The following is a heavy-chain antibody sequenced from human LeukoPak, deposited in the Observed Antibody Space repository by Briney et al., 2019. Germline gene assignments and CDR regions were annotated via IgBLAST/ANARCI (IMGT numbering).Heavy chain of an antibody. CDR3: ARVRATFSPHFDN. D-gene: IGHD3-16*01. CDR2: VNSDGSIT. J-gene: IGHJ4*02. Sequence: GGSLRLSCAASGFTFSSYWMHWVRQAPGKGLMWVSRVNSDGSITNYADSVKGRFTTSRDNAKNTLYLQMNSLRAEDTAVYYCARVRATFSPHFDNWGQGTLVTVSS. V-gene: IGHV3-74*01. CDR1: GFTFSSYW.